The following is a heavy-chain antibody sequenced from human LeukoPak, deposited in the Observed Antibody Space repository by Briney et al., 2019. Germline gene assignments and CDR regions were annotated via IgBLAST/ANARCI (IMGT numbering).Heavy chain of an antibody. V-gene: IGHV4-39*02. D-gene: IGHD3-3*01. CDR2: IHFGGST. J-gene: IGHJ1*01. CDR3: ARREYGFGFQR. Sequence: SESLSLTCTVSGGSISTSTYSWGWIRQPPGKGLEWLGSIHFGGSTYYNPSLEIRVTISVDMSKNHFSLKLSSVTAADTAVYYCARREYGFGFQRWGQGTLVTVS. CDR1: GGSISTSTYS.